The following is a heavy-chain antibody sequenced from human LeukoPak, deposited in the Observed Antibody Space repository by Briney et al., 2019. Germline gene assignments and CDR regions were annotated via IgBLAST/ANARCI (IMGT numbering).Heavy chain of an antibody. V-gene: IGHV3-21*01. D-gene: IGHD3-10*01. CDR2: ISSSSSYI. CDR1: GFTFSSYS. CDR3: ARDPSITMVRGPVDY. Sequence: PGGSLPLSCAASGFTFSSYSMNWVRQAPGKGLEWVSSISSSSSYIYYADSVKGRFTISRDNAKNSLYLQMNSLRAEDTAVYYCARDPSITMVRGPVDYWGEGTLVTVSS. J-gene: IGHJ4*02.